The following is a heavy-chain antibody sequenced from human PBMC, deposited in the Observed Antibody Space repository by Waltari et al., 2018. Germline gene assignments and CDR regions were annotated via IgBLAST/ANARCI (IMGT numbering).Heavy chain of an antibody. J-gene: IGHJ4*02. CDR3: ARDGAAAGTLYYFDY. D-gene: IGHD6-13*01. CDR1: GGSISSHY. CDR2: IYYSGST. V-gene: IGHV4-59*11. Sequence: QVQLQESGPGLVKPSETLSLTCTVYGGSISSHYWSLIRQPPGKGLEWSGYIYYSGSTNYNPSLKSQVTRSVDTSKNQFSLKLSSVTAADTAVYYCARDGAAAGTLYYFDYWGQGTLVTVSS.